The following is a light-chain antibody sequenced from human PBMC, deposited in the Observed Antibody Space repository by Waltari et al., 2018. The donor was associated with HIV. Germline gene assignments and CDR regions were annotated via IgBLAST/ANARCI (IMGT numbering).Light chain of an antibody. V-gene: IGLV1-51*01. CDR2: DNN. Sequence: QSVLTQPPSVSAAPGQKVVISCSGSSSNIGNNYVSWFQQLPGTAPKFILFDNNTRPSGIPDRFSGSRSGTSATLTITGLQTGDEADYYCGTWDTSLSAGVFGGGTKVTVL. CDR1: SSNIGNNY. CDR3: GTWDTSLSAGV. J-gene: IGLJ3*02.